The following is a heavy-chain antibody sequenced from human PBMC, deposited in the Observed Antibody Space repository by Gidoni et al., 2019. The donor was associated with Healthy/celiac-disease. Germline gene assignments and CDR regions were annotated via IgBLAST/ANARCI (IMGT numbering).Heavy chain of an antibody. CDR2: ISYDGSNK. V-gene: IGHV3-30-3*01. Sequence: QVQLVESGGGVVQPGRSLRLSGAASGFTFSSYAMHWVRQAPGKGLEWVAVISYDGSNKYYADSVKGRFTISRDNSKNTLYLQMNSLRAEDTAVYYCARDRGGYDFWSGAYYGMDVWGQGTTVTVSS. CDR1: GFTFSSYA. J-gene: IGHJ6*02. CDR3: ARDRGGYDFWSGAYYGMDV. D-gene: IGHD3-3*01.